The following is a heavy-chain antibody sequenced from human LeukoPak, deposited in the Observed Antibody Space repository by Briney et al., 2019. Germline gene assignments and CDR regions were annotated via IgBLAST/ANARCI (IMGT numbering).Heavy chain of an antibody. V-gene: IGHV3-20*04. CDR1: GFTFSSYS. Sequence: PGGSLRLSCAASGFTFSSYSMNWVRQAPGKGLEWVSGINWNGGSTGYADSVEGRFTISRDNAKNSQYLQMNSLRVEDTALYYCARAQTYGDSRLHLDYWGQGTLVTVSS. CDR3: ARAQTYGDSRLHLDY. J-gene: IGHJ4*02. D-gene: IGHD2-21*02. CDR2: INWNGGST.